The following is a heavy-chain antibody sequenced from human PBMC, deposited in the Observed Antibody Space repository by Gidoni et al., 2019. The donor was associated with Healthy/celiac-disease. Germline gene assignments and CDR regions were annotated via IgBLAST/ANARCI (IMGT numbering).Heavy chain of an antibody. J-gene: IGHJ4*02. Sequence: QVQLQESGPGLVKPSQTLSLTCTVSGGSISSGGYYWCLIRQHPGKGLEWIGYLYYSGSTYYNPSLKSRVTISVDTSKNQFSLKLSSVTAADTAVYYCARTGRNTPSDYWGQGTLVTVSS. CDR2: LYYSGST. V-gene: IGHV4-31*03. CDR1: GGSISSGGYY. CDR3: ARTGRNTPSDY.